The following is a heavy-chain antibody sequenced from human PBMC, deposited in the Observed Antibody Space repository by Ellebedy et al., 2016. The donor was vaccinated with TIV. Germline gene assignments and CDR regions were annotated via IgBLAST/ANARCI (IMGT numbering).Heavy chain of an antibody. CDR3: AKANWNRRPDDAFDI. Sequence: GESLKISXAASGFTFSSYAMSWVRQAPGKGLEWVSAISGSGGSTYYAGSVKGRFTISRDNSKNTLYLQMNSLRAEDTAVYYCAKANWNRRPDDAFDIWGQGTMVTVSS. V-gene: IGHV3-23*01. J-gene: IGHJ3*02. CDR1: GFTFSSYA. CDR2: ISGSGGST. D-gene: IGHD1-20*01.